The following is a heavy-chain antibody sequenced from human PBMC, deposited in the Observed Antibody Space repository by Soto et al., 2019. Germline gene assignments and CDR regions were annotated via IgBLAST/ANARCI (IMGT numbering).Heavy chain of an antibody. CDR2: TSYDGSTK. D-gene: IGHD4-17*01. Sequence: QVQLVESGGGVVQPGRSLRLSCAASGFTFSKYTMHWVRQAPGKGLEWVAVTSYDGSTKYYADSVKGRFTISRDNYKNTLFLQMNSLRDDDTAVYYCAKDGGFDYGFWYFDLWGRGTLVTVSS. J-gene: IGHJ2*01. CDR3: AKDGGFDYGFWYFDL. V-gene: IGHV3-30-3*01. CDR1: GFTFSKYT.